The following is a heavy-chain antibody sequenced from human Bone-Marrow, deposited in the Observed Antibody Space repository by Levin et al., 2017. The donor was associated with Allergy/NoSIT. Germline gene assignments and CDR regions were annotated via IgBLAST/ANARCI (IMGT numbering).Heavy chain of an antibody. Sequence: GESLKISCAASGFTFSGSAMHWVRQASGKGLEWVGRIRSKANSYATAYAASVKGRFTISRDDSKNTAYLQMNSLKTEDTAVYYCTRHRTAAAGSDGMDVWGQGTTVTVSS. CDR1: GFTFSGSA. CDR3: TRHRTAAAGSDGMDV. V-gene: IGHV3-73*01. CDR2: IRSKANSYAT. D-gene: IGHD6-13*01. J-gene: IGHJ6*02.